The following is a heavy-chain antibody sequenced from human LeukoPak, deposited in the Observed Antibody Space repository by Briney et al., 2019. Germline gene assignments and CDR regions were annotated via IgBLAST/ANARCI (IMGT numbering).Heavy chain of an antibody. CDR1: GGSFSGYY. J-gene: IGHJ4*02. CDR3: ASVYDSSGYYPF. D-gene: IGHD3-22*01. V-gene: IGHV4-34*01. Sequence: SETLSLTCAGYGGSFSGYYWSWIRQPPGKGLEWIGEINHSGSTNYNPSLKSRVTISVDTSKNQFSLKLSSVTAADTAVYYCASVYDSSGYYPFWGQGTLVTVSS. CDR2: INHSGST.